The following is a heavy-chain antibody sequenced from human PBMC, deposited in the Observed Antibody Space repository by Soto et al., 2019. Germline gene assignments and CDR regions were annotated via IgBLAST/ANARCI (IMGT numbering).Heavy chain of an antibody. Sequence: ASVKVSCKASGYTFTSYYMHWVRQAPGQRLEWMGRINASNGSTRYAQKFQGRVTITRDTSASTAYMELSSLRSEDTAVYYCARDLQADYWGQGTLVTVSS. CDR3: ARDLQADY. CDR1: GYTFTSYY. J-gene: IGHJ4*02. CDR2: INASNGST. V-gene: IGHV1-3*01.